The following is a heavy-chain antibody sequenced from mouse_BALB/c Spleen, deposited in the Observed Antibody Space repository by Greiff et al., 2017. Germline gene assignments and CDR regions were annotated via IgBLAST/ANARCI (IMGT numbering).Heavy chain of an antibody. CDR1: GYTFTGYY. CDR2: INPYNGAT. CDR3: AREGEQLGLPWFAY. J-gene: IGHJ3*01. V-gene: IGHV1-26*01. D-gene: IGHD3-1*01. Sequence: VQLKESGPELVKPGASVKISCKASGYTFTGYYMHWVKQSHVKSLEWIGRINPYNGATSYNQNFKDKASLTVDKSSSTAYMELHSLTSEDSAVYYCAREGEQLGLPWFAYWGQGTLVTVSA.